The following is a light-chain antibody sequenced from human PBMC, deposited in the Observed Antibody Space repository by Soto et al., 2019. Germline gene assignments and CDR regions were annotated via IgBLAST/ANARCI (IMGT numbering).Light chain of an antibody. CDR2: DAF. Sequence: EIGMTQSPATLSVSPGEVATLSCRASQSINSDLAWYQQRPGQAPRLLIYDAFTRATGVPARFSGSGSGPEFTLSVTRLEPEDFAVYYCHQYAVSPLTFGGGTTVEIK. V-gene: IGKV3-15*01. CDR3: HQYAVSPLT. CDR1: QSINSD. J-gene: IGKJ4*01.